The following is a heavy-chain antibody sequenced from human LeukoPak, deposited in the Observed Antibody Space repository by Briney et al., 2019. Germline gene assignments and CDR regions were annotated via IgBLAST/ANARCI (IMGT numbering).Heavy chain of an antibody. Sequence: SETLSLTCTVSGGSISSYYWSWIRQPPGKGLEWIGYIYYSGSTNYNPSLKSRVTISVDTSKNQFSLKLSSVTAADTAVYYCARVLTDQYGSGSYPHWGQGTLVTVSS. D-gene: IGHD3-10*01. CDR3: ARVLTDQYGSGSYPH. CDR1: GGSISSYY. V-gene: IGHV4-59*12. J-gene: IGHJ4*02. CDR2: IYYSGST.